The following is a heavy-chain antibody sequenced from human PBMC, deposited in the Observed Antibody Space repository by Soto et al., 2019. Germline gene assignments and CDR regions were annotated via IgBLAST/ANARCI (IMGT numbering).Heavy chain of an antibody. CDR3: ARGGRNEDYGDYDHPVQYYYYYMDV. CDR2: IYSGGST. Sequence: EVQLVESGGGLVQPGGSLRLSCAASGFTVSSNYMSWVRQAPGKGLEWVSVIYSGGSTYYADSVKGRFTISRDNSKNTLYLQMNSLRAEDTAVYYCARGGRNEDYGDYDHPVQYYYYYMDVWGKGTTVTVSS. CDR1: GFTVSSNY. D-gene: IGHD4-17*01. V-gene: IGHV3-66*01. J-gene: IGHJ6*03.